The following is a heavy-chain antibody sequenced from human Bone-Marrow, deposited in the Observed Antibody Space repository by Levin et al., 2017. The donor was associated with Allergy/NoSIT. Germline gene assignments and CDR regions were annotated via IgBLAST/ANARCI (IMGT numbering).Heavy chain of an antibody. D-gene: IGHD3-3*01. CDR2: IKQDGSEK. CDR3: ARDGYYDFWSGYYPYYYYGMDV. CDR1: GFTFSSYW. J-gene: IGHJ6*02. V-gene: IGHV3-7*01. Sequence: AASVKVSCAASGFTFSSYWMSWVRQAPGKGLEWVANIKQDGSEKYYVDSVKGRFTISRDNAKNSLYLQMNSLRAEDTAVYYCARDGYYDFWSGYYPYYYYGMDVWGQGTTVTVSS.